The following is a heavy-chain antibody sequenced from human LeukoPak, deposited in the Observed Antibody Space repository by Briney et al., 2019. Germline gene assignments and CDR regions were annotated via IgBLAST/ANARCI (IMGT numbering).Heavy chain of an antibody. CDR1: GYTLTELS. CDR2: IIPIFGTA. Sequence: GASVKVSCKVSGYTLTELSMHWVRQAPGQGLEWMGGIIPIFGTANYAQKFQGRVTITADESTSTAYMELSSLRSEDTAVYYRARDLRIAARVWFDPWGQGTLVTVSS. D-gene: IGHD6-6*01. V-gene: IGHV1-69*13. J-gene: IGHJ5*02. CDR3: ARDLRIAARVWFDP.